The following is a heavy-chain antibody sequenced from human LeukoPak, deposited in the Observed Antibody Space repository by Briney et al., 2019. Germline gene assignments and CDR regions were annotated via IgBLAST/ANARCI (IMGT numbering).Heavy chain of an antibody. J-gene: IGHJ4*02. CDR2: IKQDGSEK. V-gene: IGHV3-7*01. CDR3: ASTQTFDY. Sequence: GGSLRLSCAASGFTFSNYWMSWIRQAPGKGLEWVANIKQDGSEKYYVDSVRGRFTISRDNTKNSLYLQMNSLRAEDTAVYYCASTQTFDYWGQGTLVTVSS. CDR1: GFTFSNYW.